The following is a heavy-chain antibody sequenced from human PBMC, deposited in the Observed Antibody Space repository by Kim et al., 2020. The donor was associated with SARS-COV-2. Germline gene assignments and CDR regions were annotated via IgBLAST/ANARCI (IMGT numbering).Heavy chain of an antibody. CDR2: IGTKADSYAA. Sequence: GGSLRLSCVASGFIFSGSTMHWVRQASGKGLEWIGCIGTKADSYAAVYSASAPGRFTISIDDSRDTTYLQVSTLKTEDTAVYYCSRTLPGISSTWFDYWG. V-gene: IGHV3-73*01. CDR1: GFIFSGST. D-gene: IGHD6-13*01. CDR3: SRTLPGISSTWFDY. J-gene: IGHJ4*01.